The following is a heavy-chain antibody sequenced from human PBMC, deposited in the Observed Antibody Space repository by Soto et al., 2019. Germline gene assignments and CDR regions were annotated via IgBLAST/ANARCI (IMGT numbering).Heavy chain of an antibody. CDR1: GYTFTSYA. CDR2: INAGNGNT. Sequence: ASVKVSCKASGYTFTSYAMHWVRQAPGQRLEWMGWINAGNGNTKYSQKFQGRVTITRNTSISTAYMELSSLRSEDTAVYYCARRCSGGSCQSYYYYYGMDVWGQGTTVTVSS. CDR3: ARRCSGGSCQSYYYYYGMDV. D-gene: IGHD2-15*01. V-gene: IGHV1-3*01. J-gene: IGHJ6*02.